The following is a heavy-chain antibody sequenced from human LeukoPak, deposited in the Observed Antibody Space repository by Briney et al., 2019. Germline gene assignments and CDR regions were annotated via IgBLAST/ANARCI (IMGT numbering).Heavy chain of an antibody. CDR3: ATHRYSSSPLDY. CDR1: SGSISSYY. Sequence: SETLSLTCTVSSGSISSYYWSWIRQPPGKGLEWIGYIYYSGSTNYNPSLKSRVTISVDTSKNQFSLKLSSVTAADTAVYYCATHRYSSSPLDYWGQGTLVTVSS. V-gene: IGHV4-59*01. CDR2: IYYSGST. D-gene: IGHD6-6*01. J-gene: IGHJ4*02.